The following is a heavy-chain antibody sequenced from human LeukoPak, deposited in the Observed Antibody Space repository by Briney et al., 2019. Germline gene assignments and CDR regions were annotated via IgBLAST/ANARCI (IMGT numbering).Heavy chain of an antibody. CDR3: ARAFWNYDLYYYMDV. Sequence: GASVKVSCKASGYTFTGYYMHWVRQAPGQGLEWMGWINPNSGNTGYAQKFQGRVTMNRDTSISTAYMELSRLRSDDTAVYYCARAFWNYDLYYYMDVRGKGTTVTVSS. V-gene: IGHV1-2*02. D-gene: IGHD1-7*01. CDR1: GYTFTGYY. J-gene: IGHJ6*03. CDR2: INPNSGNT.